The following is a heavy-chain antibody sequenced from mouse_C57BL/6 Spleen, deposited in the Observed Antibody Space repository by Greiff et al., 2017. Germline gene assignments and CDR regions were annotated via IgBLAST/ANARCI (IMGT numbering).Heavy chain of an antibody. V-gene: IGHV1-82*01. J-gene: IGHJ4*01. CDR3: ARSSSYYSNYVAMDY. CDR1: GYAFSSSW. Sequence: LVESGPELVKPGASVKISCKASGYAFSSSWMNWVKQRPGKGLEWIGRIYPGDGDTNYNGKFKGKATLTADKSSSTAYMQLSSLTSEDSAVYFCARSSSYYSNYVAMDYWGQGTSVTVSS. CDR2: IYPGDGDT. D-gene: IGHD2-5*01.